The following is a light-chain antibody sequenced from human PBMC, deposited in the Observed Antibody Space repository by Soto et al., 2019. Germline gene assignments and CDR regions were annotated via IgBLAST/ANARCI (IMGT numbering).Light chain of an antibody. Sequence: DIQMTQSPSSLSASIGDRVTITCRASQSISRYLNWYQLKPGKAPKLLIYGASSLKSGVPSRFSGSGSGTDFTLTISSLQPEDFATYFCQQSYSAWTFGQGTEVDVK. V-gene: IGKV1-39*01. J-gene: IGKJ1*01. CDR2: GAS. CDR1: QSISRY. CDR3: QQSYSAWT.